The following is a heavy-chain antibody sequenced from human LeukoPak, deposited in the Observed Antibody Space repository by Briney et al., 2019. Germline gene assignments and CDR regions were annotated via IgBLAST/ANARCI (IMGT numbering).Heavy chain of an antibody. J-gene: IGHJ3*02. CDR2: ISGSGGST. D-gene: IGHD5-12*01. CDR1: GFTFSSYA. V-gene: IGHV3-23*01. CDR3: AKALIVATISHAFDI. Sequence: GGSLRLSCAASGFTFSSYAMSWVRQAPGKGLEWVSAISGSGGSTYYADSVKGRFTISRGNSKNTLYLQMNSLRAEDTAVYYCAKALIVATISHAFDIWGQGTMVTVSS.